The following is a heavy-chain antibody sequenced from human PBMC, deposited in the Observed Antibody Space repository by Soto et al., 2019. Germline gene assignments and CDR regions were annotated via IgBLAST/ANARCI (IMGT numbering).Heavy chain of an antibody. Sequence: LSLTCTVSGDSFSDYYWNWIRQVPGKGLERIGLVFHSATTSYNPSLKTRVAISDDTSKKQFSLRLTSVSAADTAIYYCARGHYSSGWPIDHWGQGILVTVSS. D-gene: IGHD6-19*01. CDR1: GDSFSDYY. CDR2: VFHSATT. V-gene: IGHV4-59*01. CDR3: ARGHYSSGWPIDH. J-gene: IGHJ4*02.